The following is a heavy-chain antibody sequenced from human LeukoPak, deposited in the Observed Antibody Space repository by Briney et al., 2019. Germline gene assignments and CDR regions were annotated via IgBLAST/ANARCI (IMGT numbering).Heavy chain of an antibody. J-gene: IGHJ4*02. CDR2: IYYSGST. Sequence: SETLSLTCTVSGGSVGSDSYYWSWIRQPPGKGLEWIGKIYYSGSTKYNPSLKSRVTMSVDTSKNHFSLKLSSVTAADTAVYYCARSIKRGLFDYWGQGSLVTVSS. V-gene: IGHV4-61*03. CDR1: GGSVGSDSYY. D-gene: IGHD3-10*01. CDR3: ARSIKRGLFDY.